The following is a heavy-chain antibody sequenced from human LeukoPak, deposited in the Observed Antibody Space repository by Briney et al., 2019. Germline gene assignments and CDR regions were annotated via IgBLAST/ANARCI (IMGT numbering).Heavy chain of an antibody. CDR3: GKNRYSGSLSPFDI. CDR1: KFAFSSYA. V-gene: IGHV3-23*01. D-gene: IGHD1-26*01. CDR2: ISGGGGNT. Sequence: GGSLRLSCAASKFAFSSYAMSWVSQAPGKGLEWVSAISGGGGNTYYADSVKGRFTISRDNSKNTLYLQMNSLRAEDTAVYYCGKNRYSGSLSPFDIWGQGTMVTVSS. J-gene: IGHJ3*02.